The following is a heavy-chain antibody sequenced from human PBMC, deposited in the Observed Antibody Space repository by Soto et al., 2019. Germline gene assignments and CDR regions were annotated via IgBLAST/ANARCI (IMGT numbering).Heavy chain of an antibody. Sequence: PSETLSLTCTVSGGSISSSSYYWGWIRQPPGKGLEWIGSIYYSGSTYYNPSLKSRVTISVDTSKNQFSLKLSSVTAADTAVYYCATLSGYDSTTFMITFGGVLYYFDYWGQGTLVTVSS. CDR2: IYYSGST. J-gene: IGHJ4*02. CDR1: GGSISSSSYY. CDR3: ATLSGYDSTTFMITFGGVLYYFDY. V-gene: IGHV4-39*01. D-gene: IGHD3-16*01.